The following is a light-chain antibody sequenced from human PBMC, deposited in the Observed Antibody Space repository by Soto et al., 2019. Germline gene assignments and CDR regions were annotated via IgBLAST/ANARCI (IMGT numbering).Light chain of an antibody. CDR1: QNVINSY. V-gene: IGKV3-20*01. CDR3: QQYGNPGM. J-gene: IGKJ1*01. CDR2: GAS. Sequence: EIVLTQSPGTLSLSPGERATLSCRASQNVINSYLAWYQHKPGQAPRLLIYGASSRATGIPDRFSGSGSGTDFTLTISRLEPEDFAVYYCQQYGNPGMFGQGTKVEIK.